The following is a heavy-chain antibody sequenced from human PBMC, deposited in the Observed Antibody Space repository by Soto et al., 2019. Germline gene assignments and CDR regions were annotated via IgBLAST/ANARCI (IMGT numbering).Heavy chain of an antibody. D-gene: IGHD3-22*01. V-gene: IGHV1-69*12. CDR2: IIPIFGTA. Sequence: QVQLVQSGAEVKKPGSSVKVSCKASGGTFSSYAITWVRQAPGQGLEWMGGIIPIFGTANYAQKFQARVTMTAEESTSTAYMELSILRSEDTDVYYCARDRGPSSGYYPYWFDPWGQGTLVTVSS. J-gene: IGHJ5*02. CDR1: GGTFSSYA. CDR3: ARDRGPSSGYYPYWFDP.